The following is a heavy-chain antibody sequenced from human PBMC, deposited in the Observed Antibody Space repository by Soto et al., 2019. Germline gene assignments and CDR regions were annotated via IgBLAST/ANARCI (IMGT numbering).Heavy chain of an antibody. Sequence: SETLSLTCTVSGGSISSYYWSWIRQPPGKGLEWIGYIYYSGSTNYNPSLKSRVTISVDTSKNQFSLKLSSVTAADTAVYYCARVGPLADYYYYGLDVWGQGTTVTVSS. J-gene: IGHJ6*02. CDR2: IYYSGST. CDR1: GGSISSYY. V-gene: IGHV4-59*08. D-gene: IGHD3-16*01. CDR3: ARVGPLADYYYYGLDV.